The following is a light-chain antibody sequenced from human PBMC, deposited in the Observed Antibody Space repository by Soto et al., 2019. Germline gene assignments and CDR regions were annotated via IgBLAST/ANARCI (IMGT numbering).Light chain of an antibody. CDR3: SSYTSTNSWV. V-gene: IGLV2-14*01. CDR2: DVS. J-gene: IGLJ3*02. Sequence: QSALTQSASVSGSPGQSITISCTGTSSDVGGYNYVSWYQQHPGKAPKLIIYDVSNRPSGLSTRFSGSKSGNTASLTISGLQAEDEGDYSCSSYTSTNSWVFGGGTKLTVL. CDR1: SSDVGGYNY.